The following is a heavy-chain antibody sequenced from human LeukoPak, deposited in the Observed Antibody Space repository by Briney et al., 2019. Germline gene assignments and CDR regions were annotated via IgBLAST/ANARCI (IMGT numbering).Heavy chain of an antibody. CDR3: ARLRLWFGEPTLGFDP. V-gene: IGHV4-34*01. Sequence: PSETLSLTCTVSGGSISSYYWSWIRQPPGKGLEWIGEINHSGSTNYNPSLKSRVTISVDTPKNQFSLKLSSVTAADTAVYYCARLRLWFGEPTLGFDPWGQGTLVTVSS. J-gene: IGHJ5*02. CDR1: GGSISSYY. CDR2: INHSGST. D-gene: IGHD3-10*01.